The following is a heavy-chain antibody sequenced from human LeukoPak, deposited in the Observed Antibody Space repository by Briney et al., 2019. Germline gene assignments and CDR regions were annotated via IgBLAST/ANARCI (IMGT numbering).Heavy chain of an antibody. CDR3: ARVGYDSSGYQDY. D-gene: IGHD3-22*01. CDR1: GFTVSSNY. V-gene: IGHV3-53*01. Sequence: GGSLRLSCAASGFTVSSNYMSWVRQAPGKGLEWVSVIYSGGSTYYADSVKGRFTISRDNSKNTLYLQMNSLRAEDTAVYYCARVGYDSSGYQDYWGQGTLVTVSS. CDR2: IYSGGST. J-gene: IGHJ4*02.